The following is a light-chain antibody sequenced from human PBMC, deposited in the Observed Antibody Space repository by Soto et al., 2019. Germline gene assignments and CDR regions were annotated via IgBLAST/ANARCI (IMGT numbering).Light chain of an antibody. CDR1: SSNIGAGYD. CDR3: GTWDSSLSVVI. V-gene: IGLV1-40*01. CDR2: GNN. J-gene: IGLJ2*01. Sequence: QSVLTQPPSVSGAPGQTITISCTGSSSNIGAGYDVHWYQQLPGRAPKLLIYGNNNRPSGVPDRFSGSQSGTSATLAITGLQTGDEADYFCGTWDSSLSVVIFGGGTQLTVL.